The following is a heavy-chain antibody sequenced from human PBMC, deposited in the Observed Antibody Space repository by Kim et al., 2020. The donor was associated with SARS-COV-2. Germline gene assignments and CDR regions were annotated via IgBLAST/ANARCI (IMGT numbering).Heavy chain of an antibody. J-gene: IGHJ4*02. CDR3: ARGRVYRDYDF. Sequence: GESLKISCQTSGYNFTNYWVAWVRQMPGKGLEWLGYIYPGDADTKYGPPFRGLVPISADKFPAPAFLPWNNLRTRDSGMYYFARGRVYRDYDFWGQGTLV. V-gene: IGHV5-51*01. D-gene: IGHD4-17*01. CDR1: GYNFTNYW. CDR2: IYPGDADT.